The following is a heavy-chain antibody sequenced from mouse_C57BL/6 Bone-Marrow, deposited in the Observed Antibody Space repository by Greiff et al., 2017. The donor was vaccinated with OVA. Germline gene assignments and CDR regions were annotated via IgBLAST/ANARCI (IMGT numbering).Heavy chain of an antibody. CDR1: GFSLTSYA. D-gene: IGHD1-1*01. J-gene: IGHJ3*01. CDR3: ARNSHYYGSSSWFAY. CDR2: IWTGGGT. V-gene: IGHV2-9-1*01. Sequence: VKLMESGPGLVAPSQSLSITCTVSGFSLTSYAISWVRQPPGKGLEWLGVIWTGGGTNYNSALKSRLSISKDNSKSQVFLKMNSLQTDDTARYYCARNSHYYGSSSWFAYWGQGTLVTVSA.